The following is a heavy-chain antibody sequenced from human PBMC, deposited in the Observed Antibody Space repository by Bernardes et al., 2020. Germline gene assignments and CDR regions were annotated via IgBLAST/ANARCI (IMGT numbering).Heavy chain of an antibody. D-gene: IGHD3-3*01. J-gene: IGHJ6*03. CDR2: IYYSGST. Sequence: SETLSLTCTVSGGSISSYYWSWIRQPPGKGLEWIGYIYYSGSTNYNPSLKSRVTISVDTSKNQFSLKLSSVTAADTAVYYCARADYDFGFPYYYYMDVWGKGTTVTVSS. CDR3: ARADYDFGFPYYYYMDV. V-gene: IGHV4-59*01. CDR1: GGSISSYY.